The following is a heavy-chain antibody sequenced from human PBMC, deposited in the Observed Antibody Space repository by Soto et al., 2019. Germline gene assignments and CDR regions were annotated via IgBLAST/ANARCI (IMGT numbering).Heavy chain of an antibody. CDR1: GFTFSYYW. J-gene: IGHJ3*01. D-gene: IGHD1-26*01. CDR2: IHSDGSST. V-gene: IGHV3-74*01. CDR3: ARGDRGAFDL. Sequence: EVQLVESGGGLVRPGGSLRLSCAASGFTFSYYWMQWVRQAPGKGLVWVSRIHSDGSSTTYADFVKGRFIISRDNARNTVDLQMNSVRVEDTAVYSCARGDRGAFDLWGQGTVVTVSS.